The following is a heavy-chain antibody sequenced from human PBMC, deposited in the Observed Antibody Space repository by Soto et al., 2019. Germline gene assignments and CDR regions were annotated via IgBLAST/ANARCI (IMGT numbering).Heavy chain of an antibody. J-gene: IGHJ6*02. CDR3: ARDSLNGSGSYYLSYYYYYGMDV. CDR2: IIPIFGTA. CDR1: GGTFSSYA. Sequence: GASVKVSCKASGGTFSSYAISWVRQAPGQGLEWMGGIIPIFGTANYAQKFQGRATITADESTSTAYMELSSLRSEDTAVYYCARDSLNGSGSYYLSYYYYYGMDVWGQGTTVTVSS. V-gene: IGHV1-69*13. D-gene: IGHD3-10*01.